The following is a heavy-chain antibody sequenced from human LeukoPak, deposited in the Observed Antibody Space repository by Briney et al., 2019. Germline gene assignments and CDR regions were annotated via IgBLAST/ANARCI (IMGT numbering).Heavy chain of an antibody. V-gene: IGHV3-30-3*01. J-gene: IGHJ5*02. D-gene: IGHD3-16*01. CDR1: GFTFSSYV. CDR3: ARDFLLWVS. Sequence: GGSLRLSCAASGFTFSSYVMHWVRQAPGKGLEWVAVISHDGNNEYYADSVKGRFTISRDNSKNTLYLQMNSLRTEDTAVYYCARDFLLWVSWGQGALVTVSS. CDR2: ISHDGNNE.